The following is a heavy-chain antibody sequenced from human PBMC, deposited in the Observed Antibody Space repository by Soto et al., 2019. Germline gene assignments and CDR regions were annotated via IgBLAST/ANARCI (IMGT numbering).Heavy chain of an antibody. CDR2: IESGGIT. D-gene: IGHD3-16*01. CDR3: ARGGSLYYYYGIDI. J-gene: IGHJ6*02. Sequence: GGSLRLSCAASGFTVSSNYMTWVRQAPGKGLEWVSLIESGGITYYADSVRGRFTVSRDTSQNMLHLQMSTVRVEDTAVYYCARGGSLYYYYGIDIWGQGPTVTVSS. CDR1: GFTVSSNY. V-gene: IGHV3-53*01.